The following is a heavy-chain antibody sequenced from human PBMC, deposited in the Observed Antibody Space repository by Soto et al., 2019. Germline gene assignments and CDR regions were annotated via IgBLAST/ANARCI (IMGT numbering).Heavy chain of an antibody. Sequence: QITLKESGPTLVKPTQTLTLTCTFSGFSLSTSGVGVGWIRQPPGKALEWLALIYWDDDKRYSPSLKSRLTITKDTSKNQVVLTMTNMDPVDTATYYCAHRAILYSSSWYENDAFDIWGQGTMVTVSS. CDR1: GFSLSTSGVG. CDR3: AHRAILYSSSWYENDAFDI. J-gene: IGHJ3*02. CDR2: IYWDDDK. V-gene: IGHV2-5*02. D-gene: IGHD6-13*01.